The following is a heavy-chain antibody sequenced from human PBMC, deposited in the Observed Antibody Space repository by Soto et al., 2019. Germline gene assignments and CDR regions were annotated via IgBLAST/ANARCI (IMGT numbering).Heavy chain of an antibody. CDR1: GFTFSSYA. J-gene: IGHJ4*02. D-gene: IGHD6-19*01. CDR2: LSGSGSTT. CDR3: AKTRAYSSGWYTPAEFDY. V-gene: IGHV3-23*01. Sequence: GGSLRLSCAASGFTFSSYAMSWVRQAPGKGLEWVSVLSGSGSTTYYADSVKGQFTISRDNSKNTLYLQMNSLRADDTAVYYCAKTRAYSSGWYTPAEFDYWGQGTLVTVSS.